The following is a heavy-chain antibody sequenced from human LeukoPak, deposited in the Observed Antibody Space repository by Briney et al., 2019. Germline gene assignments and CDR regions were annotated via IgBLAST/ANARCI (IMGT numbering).Heavy chain of an antibody. CDR2: IIPIFGTA. CDR1: GGTFSSYA. V-gene: IGHV1-69*13. D-gene: IGHD4-11*01. CDR3: ARGRGEDDYSNPDFDY. J-gene: IGHJ4*02. Sequence: SVKVSCKASGGTFSSYAISWVRQAPGQGLEWMGGIIPIFGTANYAQKFQGRVTITADESTSTAYMELSSLRSEDTAVYYCARGRGEDDYSNPDFDYWAREPWSPSPQ.